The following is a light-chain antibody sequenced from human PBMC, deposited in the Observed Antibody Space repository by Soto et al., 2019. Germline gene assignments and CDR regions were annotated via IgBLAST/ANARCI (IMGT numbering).Light chain of an antibody. CDR1: QSIDRW. CDR2: HAS. J-gene: IGKJ1*01. Sequence: DSQMTQSPSTLPASVGDRYTITCRASQSIDRWLAWYQQRPGKAPXXLIYHASSLETGVPSRLSGSGSGTEFTPTISSLQPDDFASYYCQHYNSYGTFGQGTKVDIK. V-gene: IGKV1-5*01. CDR3: QHYNSYGT.